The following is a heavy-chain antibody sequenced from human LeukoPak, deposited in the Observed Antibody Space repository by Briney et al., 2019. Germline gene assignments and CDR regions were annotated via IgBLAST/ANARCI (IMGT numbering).Heavy chain of an antibody. V-gene: IGHV1-69*04. CDR2: IIPIPGIA. J-gene: IGHJ4*02. CDR3: ARGDYFDY. CDR1: GGTFSSYA. Sequence: SVKVSCKASGGTFSSYAISWVRQAPGQGLEWMGRIIPIPGIANYAQKFQGRVTITAVKSTSTAYMELSSLRSEDTAVYYCARGDYFDYWGQGTLVTVSS.